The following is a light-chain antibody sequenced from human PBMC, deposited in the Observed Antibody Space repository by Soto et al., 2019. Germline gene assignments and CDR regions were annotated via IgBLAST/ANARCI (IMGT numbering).Light chain of an antibody. Sequence: QSVLTQSPSVSGAPGQRVTISCTGSSSNIGAGYDVHWYQQLPGTAPKLLIYGNSNRPSGVPDRFSGSKSGTSASLAITGLQAEDEADYYCQSYDSSLSVYVFGPGTKLTVL. V-gene: IGLV1-40*01. CDR1: SSNIGAGYD. J-gene: IGLJ1*01. CDR2: GNS. CDR3: QSYDSSLSVYV.